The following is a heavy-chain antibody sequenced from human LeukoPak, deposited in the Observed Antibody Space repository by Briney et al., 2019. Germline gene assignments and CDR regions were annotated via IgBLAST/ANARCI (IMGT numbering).Heavy chain of an antibody. CDR3: ARGGEDTAMADAFDI. CDR2: ISSKGVST. V-gene: IGHV3-64*01. CDR1: GFTFSRYA. D-gene: IGHD5-18*01. J-gene: IGHJ3*02. Sequence: GGSLRLSCAASGFTFSRYAMHWVRQAPGKGLEYVSAISSKGVSTYYANSVKGRFTITRDNSKNTLYLQMGSLGAEDMAGYYCARGGEDTAMADAFDIWGQGTMVTVSS.